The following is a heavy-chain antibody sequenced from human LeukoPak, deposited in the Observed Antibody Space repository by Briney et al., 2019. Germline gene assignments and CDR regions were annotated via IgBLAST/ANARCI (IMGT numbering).Heavy chain of an antibody. CDR1: GDTFTSHF. CDR3: ARVKSYYYDTSDKDAFDI. D-gene: IGHD3-22*01. J-gene: IGHJ3*02. CDR2: INPRGGST. V-gene: IGHV1-46*01. Sequence: ASVKVSSKASGDTFTSHFMHWVRQAPGQGLEWMGIINPRGGSTSYTQKFQGRVTMTRDTSTSTVYMELSSLRSEDTAVYYCARVKSYYYDTSDKDAFDIWGQGTMVTVSS.